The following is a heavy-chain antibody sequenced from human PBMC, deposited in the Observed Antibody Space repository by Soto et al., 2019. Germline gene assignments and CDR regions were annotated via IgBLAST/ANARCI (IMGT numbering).Heavy chain of an antibody. CDR2: ISYDGSNK. D-gene: IGHD1-26*01. J-gene: IGHJ3*02. CDR3: ARPLIVGATWGAFDI. V-gene: IGHV3-30-3*01. Sequence: LRLSCAASGFTFSSYAMHWVRQAPGKGLEWVAVISYDGSNKYYADSVKGRFTISRDNSKNTLYLQMNSLRAEDTAVYYCARPLIVGATWGAFDIWGQGTMVTVSS. CDR1: GFTFSSYA.